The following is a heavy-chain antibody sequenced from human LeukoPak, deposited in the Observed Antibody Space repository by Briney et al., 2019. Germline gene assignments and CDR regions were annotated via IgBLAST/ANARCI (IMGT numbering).Heavy chain of an antibody. CDR2: IGDDVVST. J-gene: IGHJ4*02. Sequence: GGSLRLSCAASGFTFSSHAMSWVRQAPGKELEWVSAIGDDVVSTYYAESVKGRFTISRDNSKNTLYLQMNSLRAEDTATYYCARDSPLLTVWGQGTLVTVSS. D-gene: IGHD3-9*01. CDR3: ARDSPLLTV. V-gene: IGHV3-23*01. CDR1: GFTFSSHA.